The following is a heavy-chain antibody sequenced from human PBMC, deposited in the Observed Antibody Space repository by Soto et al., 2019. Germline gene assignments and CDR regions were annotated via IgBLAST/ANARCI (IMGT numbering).Heavy chain of an antibody. CDR1: GFTFSSYA. Sequence: LRLSCAASGFTFSSYALSWVRQAPGKGLEWVSSVSPSGSSYYADSVKGRFTISRDNSKNTLYLQMNSLKAEDSALYYCARSGSYSWLTYWGQGTLVTF. J-gene: IGHJ4*02. CDR2: VSPSGSS. V-gene: IGHV3-23*01. CDR3: ARSGSYSWLTY. D-gene: IGHD1-26*01.